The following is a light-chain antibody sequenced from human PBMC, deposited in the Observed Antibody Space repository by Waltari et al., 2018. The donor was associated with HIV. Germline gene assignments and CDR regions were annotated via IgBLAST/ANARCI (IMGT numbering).Light chain of an antibody. Sequence: QSVLTQPPSVSAAPGQKVTISCSGSSSNIGKNYVSWYQQFPGTAPQLRIYDNDKRPSGIPDRFSGSKSGSSATLAITGLQTGDEADYYCGTWDSGLSAGWAFGGGTKVTVL. CDR1: SSNIGKNY. V-gene: IGLV1-51*01. J-gene: IGLJ3*02. CDR2: DND. CDR3: GTWDSGLSAGWA.